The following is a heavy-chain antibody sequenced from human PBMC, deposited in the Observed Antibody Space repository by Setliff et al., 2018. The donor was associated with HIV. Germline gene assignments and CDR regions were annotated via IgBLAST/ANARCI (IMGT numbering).Heavy chain of an antibody. V-gene: IGHV3-30*02. CDR3: ATPFWDYDSSGFFDY. CDR1: GFTFSSYG. Sequence: GESLKISCAASGFTFSSYGMHWVRQAPGKGLEWVAFIRYDGSNKYYADSVKGRFTISRDNSKNTLYLQMNSLRAEDTAVYYCATPFWDYDSSGFFDYWGQGTLVTVSS. CDR2: IRYDGSNK. D-gene: IGHD3-22*01. J-gene: IGHJ4*02.